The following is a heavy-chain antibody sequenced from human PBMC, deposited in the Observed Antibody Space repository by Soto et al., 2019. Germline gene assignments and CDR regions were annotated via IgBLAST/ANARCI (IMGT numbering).Heavy chain of an antibody. D-gene: IGHD2-21*02. CDR1: GYTFSSYT. CDR3: ARAQVRAVTAIPYYFDY. Sequence: SVKVSCKASGYTFSSYTISWVRQAPGQGLEWMGRIIPNRGKANYAQKFQGRVTITRNNSTSTAYMELSSLRSEDTAVYFCARAQVRAVTAIPYYFDYWGQGTLVTVSS. J-gene: IGHJ4*02. CDR2: IIPNRGKA. V-gene: IGHV1-69*08.